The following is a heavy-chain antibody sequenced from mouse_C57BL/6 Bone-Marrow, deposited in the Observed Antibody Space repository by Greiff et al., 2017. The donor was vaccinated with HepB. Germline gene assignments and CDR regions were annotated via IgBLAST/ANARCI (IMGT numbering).Heavy chain of an antibody. CDR2: ISYDGSN. D-gene: IGHD1-1*01. CDR1: GYSITSGYY. Sequence: EVKVEESGPGLVKPSQSLSLTCSVTGYSITSGYYWNWIRQFPGNKLEWMGYISYDGSNNYNPSLKNRISITRDTSKNQFFLKLNSVTTEDTATYYCASLYGSSPFAYWGQGTLVTVSA. CDR3: ASLYGSSPFAY. J-gene: IGHJ3*01. V-gene: IGHV3-6*01.